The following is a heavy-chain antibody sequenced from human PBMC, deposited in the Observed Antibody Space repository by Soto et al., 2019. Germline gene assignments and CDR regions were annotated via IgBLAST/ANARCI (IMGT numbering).Heavy chain of an antibody. CDR2: VRTDGGER. CDR1: GCDFKTDW. D-gene: IGHD2-15*01. J-gene: IGHJ3*02. V-gene: IGHV3-7*01. Sequence: GGSLRLSFADAGCDFKTDWRAWVRRAPGKGLEWVANVRTDGGERYYLDSVRGRFTISRDNTKNSVDLQLTSLRVEDTAVYYCARAVVVDRGDFGAIDIWGRGTMVTVSS. CDR3: ARAVVVDRGDFGAIDI.